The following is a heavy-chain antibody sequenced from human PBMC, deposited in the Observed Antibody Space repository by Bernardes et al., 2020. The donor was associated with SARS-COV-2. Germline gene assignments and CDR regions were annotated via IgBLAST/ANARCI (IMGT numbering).Heavy chain of an antibody. V-gene: IGHV4-34*01. CDR1: GGSFSGYY. J-gene: IGHJ6*03. D-gene: IGHD2-2*01. CDR2: INHSGST. CDR3: ARSVVVVPAAITRYYYYYYMDV. Sequence: SETLSLTCAVYGGSFSGYYWSWIRQPSGKGLEWIGEINHSGSTNYNPSLKSRVTISVDTSKNQFSLKLSSVTAADTAVYYCARSVVVVPAAITRYYYYYYMDVWGKVTTVTVSS.